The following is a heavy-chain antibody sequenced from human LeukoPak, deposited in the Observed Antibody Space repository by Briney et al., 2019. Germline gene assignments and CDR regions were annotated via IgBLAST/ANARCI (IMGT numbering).Heavy chain of an antibody. Sequence: ASVKVSCKASGYTFTGYYMHWVRQAAGQGLEWMGWINPNSGGTNYAQKFQGRVTMTRDTSISTAYMELSRLRSDDTAVYYCASGYCSSTSCYASTRFDPWGQGTLVTVSS. CDR3: ASGYCSSTSCYASTRFDP. CDR2: INPNSGGT. J-gene: IGHJ5*02. CDR1: GYTFTGYY. V-gene: IGHV1-2*02. D-gene: IGHD2-2*01.